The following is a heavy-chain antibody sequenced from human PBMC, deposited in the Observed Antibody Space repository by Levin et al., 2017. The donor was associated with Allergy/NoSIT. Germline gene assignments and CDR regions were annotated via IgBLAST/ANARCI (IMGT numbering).Heavy chain of an antibody. CDR2: IWYDGSNK. CDR1: GFTFSSYG. CDR3: ARAIRYFDWLLQPDAFDI. V-gene: IGHV3-33*01. J-gene: IGHJ3*02. Sequence: SCAASGFTFSSYGMHWVRQAPGKGLEWVAVIWYDGSNKYYADSVKGRFTISRDNSKNTLYLQMNSLRAEDTAVYYCARAIRYFDWLLQPDAFDIWGQGTMVTVSS. D-gene: IGHD3-9*01.